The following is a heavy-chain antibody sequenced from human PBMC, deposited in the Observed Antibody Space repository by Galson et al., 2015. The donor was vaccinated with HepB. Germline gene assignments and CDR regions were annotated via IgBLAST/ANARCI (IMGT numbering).Heavy chain of an antibody. Sequence: SLRLSCAVSGFSFSDHYIDWVRQAPGKGQEWVGRSRNKPKGYSTAYAASVKGRFTVSRDDSKNSVFLQMNSLRSEDTAVYYCARSEVTTVVTDFDSWGQGTLFTVSS. J-gene: IGHJ4*02. D-gene: IGHD4-23*01. CDR1: GFSFSDHY. CDR3: ARSEVTTVVTDFDS. V-gene: IGHV3-72*01. CDR2: SRNKPKGYST.